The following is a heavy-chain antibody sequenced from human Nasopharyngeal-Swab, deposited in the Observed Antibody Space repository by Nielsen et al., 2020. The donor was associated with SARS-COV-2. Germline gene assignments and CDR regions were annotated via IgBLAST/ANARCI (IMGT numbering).Heavy chain of an antibody. D-gene: IGHD2-21*01. CDR3: ARGLSVVVGRRDYFDY. CDR2: ISSSSYI. CDR1: GLTFSSYG. V-gene: IGHV3-21*01. Sequence: GESLKISCAASGLTFSSYGMNWVRQAPGKGLEWVSSISSSSYIYYADSVKGRFTISRDNAKNSLYLQMNSLRAEDTAVYYCARGLSVVVGRRDYFDYWGQGTLVTVSS. J-gene: IGHJ4*02.